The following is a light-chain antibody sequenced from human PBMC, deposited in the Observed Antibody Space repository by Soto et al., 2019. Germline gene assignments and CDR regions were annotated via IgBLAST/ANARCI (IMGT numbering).Light chain of an antibody. CDR3: HQYKTLSRT. Sequence: DIQMTQSNSTLSASVGDTVTVTCRASQSVSGCLAWYQQKPGQAPRLLIYGASALPRGVPARFSGSGSGTKFTLTIGSLQPEDFAVYYCHQYKTLSRTFGQGTKVDIK. J-gene: IGKJ1*01. CDR1: QSVSGC. V-gene: IGKV1-5*01. CDR2: GAS.